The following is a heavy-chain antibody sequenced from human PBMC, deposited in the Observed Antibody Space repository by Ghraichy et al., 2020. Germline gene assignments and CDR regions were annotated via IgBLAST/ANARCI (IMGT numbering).Heavy chain of an antibody. CDR2: ISGSGGST. D-gene: IGHD2-8*02. V-gene: IGHV3-23*01. CDR1: GFTFSRSA. CDR3: AKEDCTGGVCSNPYYYYGMDV. J-gene: IGHJ6*02. Sequence: GGSLRLSCAASGFTFSRSAMSWVRQAPGKGLEWVSAISGSGGSTDYTDSVKGRFTISRDNSKSTLYLQMNSLRAEDTAVYYCAKEDCTGGVCSNPYYYYGMDVWGQGTTVTVSS.